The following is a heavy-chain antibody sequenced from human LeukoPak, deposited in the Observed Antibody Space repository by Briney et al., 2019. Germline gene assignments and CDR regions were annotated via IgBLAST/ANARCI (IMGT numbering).Heavy chain of an antibody. V-gene: IGHV3-48*01. D-gene: IGHD6-19*01. Sequence: GGSLRLSYAASGFTFSDYSFNWVRQAPGKGLEWVSYISSSGSPIYYADSLKGRFTISRDNAKNSLYLQMNSLRAEDTAVYYCVRDPPRTVPGIDFDYWGQGTLVTVSS. J-gene: IGHJ4*02. CDR3: VRDPPRTVPGIDFDY. CDR2: ISSSGSPI. CDR1: GFTFSDYS.